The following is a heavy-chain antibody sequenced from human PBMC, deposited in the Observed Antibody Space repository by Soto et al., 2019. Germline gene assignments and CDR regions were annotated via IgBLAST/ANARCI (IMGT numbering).Heavy chain of an antibody. CDR1: S. CDR2: ISSSSSYI. Sequence: SVNLIRKTTRKGLEWVSSISSSSSYIYYADSVKGRFTISRDNAKNSLYLQMNSLRAEDTAVYYCARPPNYYDSRGYYGYWGLGTLVTVSS. CDR3: ARPPNYYDSRGYYGY. J-gene: IGHJ4*02. V-gene: IGHV3-21*01. D-gene: IGHD3-22*01.